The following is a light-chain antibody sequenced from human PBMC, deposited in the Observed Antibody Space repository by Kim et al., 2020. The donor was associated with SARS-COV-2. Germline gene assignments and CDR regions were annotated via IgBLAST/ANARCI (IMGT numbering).Light chain of an antibody. CDR2: EVS. CDR3: SSYAGSSTMV. V-gene: IGLV2-23*02. CDR1: YNL. J-gene: IGLJ3*02. Sequence: YNLVSWYRQHPGEAPQLLIYEVSKRPAGVSTRFSGSKSANTASLTISGLQVEDEADYHCSSYAGSSTMVFGGGTQLTVL.